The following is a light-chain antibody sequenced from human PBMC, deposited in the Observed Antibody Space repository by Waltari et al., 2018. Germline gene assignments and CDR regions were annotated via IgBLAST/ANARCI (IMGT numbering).Light chain of an antibody. J-gene: IGKJ4*01. Sequence: TLPCRASQSVSSDLAWYQQKPGQAPRLLIYGASTRATGIPGRFSGSGSGTEFTLTISSLQSEDFAVYYCQQYNNWPLTFGGGTKVEI. V-gene: IGKV3-15*01. CDR1: QSVSSD. CDR3: QQYNNWPLT. CDR2: GAS.